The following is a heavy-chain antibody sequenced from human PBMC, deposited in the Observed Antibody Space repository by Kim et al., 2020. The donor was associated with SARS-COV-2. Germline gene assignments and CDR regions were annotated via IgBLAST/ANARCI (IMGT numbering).Heavy chain of an antibody. CDR3: TTGQGGDDLPDY. D-gene: IGHD1-1*01. Sequence: GGSLRLSCVGSGFSFTYAWMSWVRQAPGKGLEWLGRIRSKRDGGITDYAAPVKGRFIISRDDSENTLFLQLNSLKNEDTDDYYCTTGQGGDDLPDYWGQG. CDR2: IRSKRDGGIT. J-gene: IGHJ4*02. CDR1: GFSFTYAW. V-gene: IGHV3-15*01.